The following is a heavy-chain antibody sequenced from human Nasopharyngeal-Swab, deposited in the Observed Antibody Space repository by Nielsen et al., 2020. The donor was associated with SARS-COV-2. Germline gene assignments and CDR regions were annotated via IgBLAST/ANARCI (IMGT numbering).Heavy chain of an antibody. J-gene: IGHJ4*02. D-gene: IGHD3-9*01. CDR2: IYYSGST. CDR3: ARAGVDISPGSSGGCFDY. CDR1: GGSISSYS. Sequence: SETLSLTCTVSGGSISSYSWSWIRQPPGKGLEWIGYIYYSGSTNYKPSLKSRVTISVDTSKNQFSLKLRSVTAADTAVYYCARAGVDISPGSSGGCFDYWGQGILVTVSS. V-gene: IGHV4-59*12.